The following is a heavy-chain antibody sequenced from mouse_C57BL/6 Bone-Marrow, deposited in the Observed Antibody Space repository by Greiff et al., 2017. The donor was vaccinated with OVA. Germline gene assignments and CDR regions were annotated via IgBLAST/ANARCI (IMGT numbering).Heavy chain of an antibody. Sequence: VQLQQPGAELVMPGASVKISCKASGYTFTDYYMNWVKQSHGKSLEWIGDINPNNGGTSYNQKFKGKATLTVDKSSSTAYMELRSLTSEDSAVYYCAREGWDGGYFDVWGTGTTVTVSS. CDR3: AREGWDGGYFDV. J-gene: IGHJ1*03. V-gene: IGHV1-26*01. D-gene: IGHD3-3*01. CDR1: GYTFTDYY. CDR2: INPNNGGT.